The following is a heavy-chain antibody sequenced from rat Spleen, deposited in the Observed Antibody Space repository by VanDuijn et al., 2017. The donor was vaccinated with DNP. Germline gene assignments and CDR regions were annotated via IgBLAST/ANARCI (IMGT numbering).Heavy chain of an antibody. V-gene: IGHV5-7*01. D-gene: IGHD1-10*01. CDR2: INYDGSSS. J-gene: IGHJ2*01. CDR1: GFTFSDYN. CDR3: ARHGATTFDY. Sequence: EVQLVESGGDLVQPGRSLKLSCAASGFTFSDYNMAWVRQAPKKGLDWVATINYDGSSSHYRDSVKGRFTISRDNAKSTLYLQMDSLRSEETATYYCARHGATTFDYWGQGVMVTVSS.